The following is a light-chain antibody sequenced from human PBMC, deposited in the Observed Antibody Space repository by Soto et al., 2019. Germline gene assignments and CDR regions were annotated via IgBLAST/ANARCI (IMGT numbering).Light chain of an antibody. CDR1: QSISSW. Sequence: DIQMTQSPSTLSASVGDRVTITCRASQSISSWLAWYQQKPGKAPKLLIHKASSLESGVPSTFSGSGSGTEFTLTISSLQPDDFATYYCQQYNSYSLTFGGGTRW. CDR3: QQYNSYSLT. CDR2: KAS. V-gene: IGKV1-5*03. J-gene: IGKJ4*01.